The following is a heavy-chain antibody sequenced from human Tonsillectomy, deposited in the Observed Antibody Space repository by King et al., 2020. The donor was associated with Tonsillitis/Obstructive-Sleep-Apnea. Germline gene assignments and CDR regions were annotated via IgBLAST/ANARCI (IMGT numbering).Heavy chain of an antibody. Sequence: VQLVESGGGVVQPGWSLRLSCAASGFAFSSYAVHWVRQAPGKGLEWVPTISYDGSDKYYADSVRGRFIISRDNSKSTLFLQMNSLRAEDTAMYYCARGEDVVLGRYPPSWYFDLWGRGTLVTVSS. D-gene: IGHD2-8*02. CDR3: ARGEDVVLGRYPPSWYFDL. V-gene: IGHV3-30*04. CDR1: GFAFSSYA. CDR2: ISYDGSDK. J-gene: IGHJ2*01.